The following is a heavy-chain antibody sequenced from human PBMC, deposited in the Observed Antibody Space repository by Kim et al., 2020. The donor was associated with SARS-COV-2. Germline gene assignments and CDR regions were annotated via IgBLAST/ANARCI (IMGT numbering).Heavy chain of an antibody. CDR3: ARGENHYYYAMDV. CDR1: GYTFDKHY. J-gene: IGHJ6*02. CDR2: INSSGLYT. V-gene: IGHV1-46*02. D-gene: IGHD3-16*01. Sequence: ASVKVSCKASGYTFDKHYMHWVRHAPGQGLEWMGIINSSGLYTRYAQKFHGRVTMTRDTSTSTLYMELRGLTFEDTAVYYCARGENHYYYAMDVWGQGTTVTVS.